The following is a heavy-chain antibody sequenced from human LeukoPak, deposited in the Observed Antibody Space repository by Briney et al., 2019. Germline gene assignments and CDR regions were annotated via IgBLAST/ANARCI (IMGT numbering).Heavy chain of an antibody. CDR2: IRYDGSNK. CDR1: GFTFSSYG. Sequence: QTGGSLRLSCAASGFTFSSYGMHWVRQAPGKGLEWVAFIRYDGSNKYYADSVKGRFTISRDNSKNTLYLQMNSLRAEDTAVYYCAKDQSPYGSGSYYPFDYWGQGTLVTVSS. V-gene: IGHV3-30*02. D-gene: IGHD3-10*01. CDR3: AKDQSPYGSGSYYPFDY. J-gene: IGHJ4*02.